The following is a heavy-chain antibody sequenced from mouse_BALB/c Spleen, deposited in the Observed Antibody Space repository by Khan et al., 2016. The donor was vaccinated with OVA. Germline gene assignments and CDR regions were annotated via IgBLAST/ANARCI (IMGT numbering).Heavy chain of an antibody. V-gene: IGHV2-6-5*01. CDR1: GFSLTDYD. CDR2: IWGGGNT. D-gene: IGHD2-10*02. J-gene: IGHJ4*01. Sequence: VELVESGPGLVAPSQSLSITCTVSGFSLTDYDVSWIRQPPGKGLEWLGVIWGGGNTYYNSALKSRLSISKDNSKSQVFLKMNSLQTDDTAMYYCAKGVWSYYFALDYWGQGTSVTVPS. CDR3: AKGVWSYYFALDY.